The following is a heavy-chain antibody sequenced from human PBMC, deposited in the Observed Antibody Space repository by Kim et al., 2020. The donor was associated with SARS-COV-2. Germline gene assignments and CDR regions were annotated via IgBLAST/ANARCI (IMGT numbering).Heavy chain of an antibody. V-gene: IGHV1-69*13. D-gene: IGHD3-22*01. Sequence: SVKVSCKASGGTFSSYAISWVRQAPGQRLEWMGGIIPIFGTANYAQKFQGRVTITADESTSTAYMELSSLRSEDTAVYYCARETSYYYDSSGYLNPVGYYYGMDVWGQGTTVTVSS. J-gene: IGHJ6*02. CDR2: IIPIFGTA. CDR1: GGTFSSYA. CDR3: ARETSYYYDSSGYLNPVGYYYGMDV.